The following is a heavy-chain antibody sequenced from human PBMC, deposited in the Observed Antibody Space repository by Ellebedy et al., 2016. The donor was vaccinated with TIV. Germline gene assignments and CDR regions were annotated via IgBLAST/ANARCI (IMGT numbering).Heavy chain of an antibody. D-gene: IGHD3/OR15-3a*01. CDR3: ARDRLDSLDY. V-gene: IGHV1-69*13. J-gene: IGHJ4*02. CDR2: IIPLLGSV. Sequence: AASVKVSCKAPGGTLSNFGISWVRQAPGKGLELIGVIIPLLGSVNSAQKFQGRVTLTADESTSTAYMELRSLTSEDTAVYFCARDRLDSLDYWGQGTLVIVSS. CDR1: GGTLSNFG.